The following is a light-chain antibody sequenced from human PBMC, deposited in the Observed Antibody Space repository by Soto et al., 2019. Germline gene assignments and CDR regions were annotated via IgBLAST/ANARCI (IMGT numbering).Light chain of an antibody. J-gene: IGLJ2*01. CDR3: SLYTSSSTPVV. CDR2: EVS. Sequence: QSALTQPPSMSGSPGQSVTISCTGTSSDVGSYNRVSWYQQPPGTARKLMIYEVSNRPSGVPDRFSGSKSGNTASLTISGLQAEDEADYYCSLYTSSSTPVVFGGGTKVTVL. V-gene: IGLV2-18*01. CDR1: SSDVGSYNR.